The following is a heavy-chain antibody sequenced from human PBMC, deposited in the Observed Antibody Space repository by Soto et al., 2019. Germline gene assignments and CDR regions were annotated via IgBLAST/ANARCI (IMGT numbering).Heavy chain of an antibody. CDR2: IWYDGSNK. Sequence: SLRLSCAASGFTFSSYGMHWVRQAPGKGLEWVAVIWYDGSNKYYADSVKGRFTISRDNSKNTLYLQMNSLRAEDTAVYYCARGKITMIPSYFDYWGQGTLVTVSS. CDR3: ARGKITMIPSYFDY. V-gene: IGHV3-33*01. J-gene: IGHJ4*02. CDR1: GFTFSSYG. D-gene: IGHD3-22*01.